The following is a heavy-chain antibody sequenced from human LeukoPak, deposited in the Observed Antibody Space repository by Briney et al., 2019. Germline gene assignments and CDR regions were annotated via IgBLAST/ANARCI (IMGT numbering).Heavy chain of an antibody. Sequence: GGSLRLSCAASGFTFSTYSMNWVRQAPGKGLEWVSSISSSSSYIYYADSVKGRFTISRDNAKNSLYLQMNSLRAEDTAVYHCARDIDSSSWFDYWGQGTLVTVSS. CDR1: GFTFSTYS. V-gene: IGHV3-21*01. CDR2: ISSSSSYI. J-gene: IGHJ4*02. CDR3: ARDIDSSSWFDY. D-gene: IGHD6-13*01.